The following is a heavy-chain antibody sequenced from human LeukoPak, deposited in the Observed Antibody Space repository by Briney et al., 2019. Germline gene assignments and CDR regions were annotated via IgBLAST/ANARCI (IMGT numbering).Heavy chain of an antibody. D-gene: IGHD6-13*01. CDR1: GDSVSSNNAA. J-gene: IGHJ4*02. CDR2: TYYRSKWYN. Sequence: SQTLSLTCAISGDSVSSNNAAWNWVRQSPSRGLEWLGRTYYRSKWYNDYAVSVKSRITINPDTSKNQFSLQLNSVTPEDTAVYFCARDQIASAGPNDYWGQGTLVTVSS. CDR3: ARDQIASAGPNDY. V-gene: IGHV6-1*01.